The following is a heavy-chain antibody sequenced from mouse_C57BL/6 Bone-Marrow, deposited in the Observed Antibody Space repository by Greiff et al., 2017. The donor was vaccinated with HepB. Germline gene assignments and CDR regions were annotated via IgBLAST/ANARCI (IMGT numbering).Heavy chain of an antibody. D-gene: IGHD2-3*01. CDR1: GYTFTSYW. V-gene: IGHV1-52*01. CDR2: IDPSDSET. CDR3: ARIHDGYYAMDY. Sequence: VQLQQPGAELVRPGSSVKLSCKASGYTFTSYWMHWVKQRPIQGLEGIGNIDPSDSETHYNQKFKDKATLTVDKSSSTAYMQLSSLTSEDSAVYYCARIHDGYYAMDYWGQGTSVTVSS. J-gene: IGHJ4*01.